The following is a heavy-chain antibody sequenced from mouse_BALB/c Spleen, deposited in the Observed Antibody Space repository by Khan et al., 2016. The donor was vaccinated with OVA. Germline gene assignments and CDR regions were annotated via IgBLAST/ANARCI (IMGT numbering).Heavy chain of an antibody. J-gene: IGHJ3*01. CDR1: GFSLTSYG. Sequence: QVQLKESGPGLIQPSQSLSITCTVSGFSLTSYGVHWVRQSSGKGLEWLGVIWGGGGTDYNAPFISRLTISKDNSKSQVFFKMDSLQSNDAAIYYCASLYDFGEGFAYWGQGTLVTVSA. CDR3: ASLYDFGEGFAY. D-gene: IGHD2-3*01. V-gene: IGHV2-2*03. CDR2: IWGGGGT.